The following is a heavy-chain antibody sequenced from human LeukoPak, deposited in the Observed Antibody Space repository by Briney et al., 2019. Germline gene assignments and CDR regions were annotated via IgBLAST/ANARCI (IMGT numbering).Heavy chain of an antibody. CDR3: ARVRVVPAAPLYYYYMDV. V-gene: IGHV4-4*07. D-gene: IGHD2-2*01. CDR2: IYTSGST. CDR1: GGSISSYY. Sequence: SETLSLTCTVSGGSISSYYWSWIRQPAGKGLEWIGRIYTSGSTNYNPSLKSRVTMSVDTSKNQFSLKLSSVTAADTAVYYCARVRVVPAAPLYYYYMDVWGKGTTVTVSS. J-gene: IGHJ6*03.